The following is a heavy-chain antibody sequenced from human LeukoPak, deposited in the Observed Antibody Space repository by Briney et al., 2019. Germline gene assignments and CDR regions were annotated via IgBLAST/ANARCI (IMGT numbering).Heavy chain of an antibody. CDR3: ARSSMIWPYYDY. Sequence: PGGSLRLSCAASGFTVSSNYMSWVRQAPGKGLEWVSVIYSGSSTYYADSVKGRFTISRDNSKNTLYLQMNSLRADDTAVYYCARSSMIWPYYDYWGQGTLVTVSS. D-gene: IGHD3/OR15-3a*01. J-gene: IGHJ4*02. V-gene: IGHV3-53*01. CDR2: IYSGSST. CDR1: GFTVSSNY.